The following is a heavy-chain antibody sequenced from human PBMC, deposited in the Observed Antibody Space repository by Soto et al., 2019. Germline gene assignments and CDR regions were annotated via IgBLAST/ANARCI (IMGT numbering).Heavy chain of an antibody. CDR2: INSDGTTT. Sequence: HPGGSLRLSCAASGFTFNNFWMYWVHQTPEKGLVWVSGINSDGTTTIYADSVKGRFTISRDNAKNTLYLQMNSLTVEDTAIYYCVRDIRWGQGTLVTVSS. CDR3: VRDIR. J-gene: IGHJ4*02. CDR1: GFTFNNFW. V-gene: IGHV3-74*01.